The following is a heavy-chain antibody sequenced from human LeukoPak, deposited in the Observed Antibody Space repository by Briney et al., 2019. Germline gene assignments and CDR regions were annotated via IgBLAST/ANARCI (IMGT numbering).Heavy chain of an antibody. D-gene: IGHD6-13*01. V-gene: IGHV1-8*01. J-gene: IGHJ6*02. CDR2: MNPNSGNT. CDR3: ASDRPAGYSGSWSFYCYYGMDV. CDR1: GYTFASYD. Sequence: ASVKVSCKASGYTFASYDINWVRQATGQGLEWMGWMNPNSGNTGYAQKFQGRVTMTRNTSISTAYMELSSLRSEDTAVYYCASDRPAGYSGSWSFYCYYGMDVWGQGTTVTVSS.